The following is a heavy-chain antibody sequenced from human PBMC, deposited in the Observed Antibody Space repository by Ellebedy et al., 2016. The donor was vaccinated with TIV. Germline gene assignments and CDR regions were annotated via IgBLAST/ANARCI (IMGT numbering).Heavy chain of an antibody. CDR2: IKQDASER. CDR1: GFTFRNYW. D-gene: IGHD6-19*01. J-gene: IGHJ4*02. V-gene: IGHV3-7*01. CDR3: ARDQWLGRAYYFDS. Sequence: GGSLRLSCVASGFTFRNYWMSWVRQAPGKGLEWVANIKQDASERYYVDSVKGRFSISRDNAKNSIYLQMNSLRDEDKAVYYCARDQWLGRAYYFDSWGQGILLIVSS.